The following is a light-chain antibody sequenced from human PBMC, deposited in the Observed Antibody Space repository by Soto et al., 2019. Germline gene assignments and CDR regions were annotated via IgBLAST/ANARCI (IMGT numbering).Light chain of an antibody. CDR1: QSVSNSY. CDR3: QPYCTSGT. J-gene: IGKJ1*01. CDR2: GAS. Sequence: LPLSKQEGAALSSRASQSVSNSYLAWYQQKPGQAPRRLIYGASNRATGIPDRFSGSGSGTDFTLTISRLEPEAFSVYYWQPYCTSGTFGQGT. V-gene: IGKV3-20*01.